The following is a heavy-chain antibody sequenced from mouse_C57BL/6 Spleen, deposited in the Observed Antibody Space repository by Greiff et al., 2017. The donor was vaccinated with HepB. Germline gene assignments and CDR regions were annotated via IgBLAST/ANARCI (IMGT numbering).Heavy chain of an antibody. CDR3: ARADYDDAMDY. Sequence: VKLMESGPELVKPGASVKISCKASGYAFSSSWMNWVKQRPGKGLEWIGRIYPGDGDTNYNGKFKGKTTLTADKSSSTAYMQLSSLTSEDSAVYFCARADYDDAMDYWGQGTSVTVSS. CDR2: IYPGDGDT. V-gene: IGHV1-82*01. D-gene: IGHD2-4*01. CDR1: GYAFSSSW. J-gene: IGHJ4*01.